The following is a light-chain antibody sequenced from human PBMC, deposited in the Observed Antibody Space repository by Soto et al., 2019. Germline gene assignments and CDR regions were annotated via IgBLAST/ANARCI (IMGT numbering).Light chain of an antibody. CDR2: DAS. Sequence: DIQMTQSPSTLSASVGDRVTITCRASQSISSWLAWYQQKPGKAPKLLIYDASSLESGVPSRFSGSGSGTEFTLSISSLQPDDFATDDCQQYNSYSPYTFGQGTKLEIK. CDR1: QSISSW. CDR3: QQYNSYSPYT. V-gene: IGKV1-5*01. J-gene: IGKJ2*01.